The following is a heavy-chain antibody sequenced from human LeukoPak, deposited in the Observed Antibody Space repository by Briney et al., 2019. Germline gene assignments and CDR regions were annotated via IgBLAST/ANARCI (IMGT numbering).Heavy chain of an antibody. V-gene: IGHV3-30*02. D-gene: IGHD5-18*01. CDR2: IRYDGSNK. CDR1: GFTFSSYD. CDR3: ARASEYSYVGPIDY. Sequence: GGSLRLSCAASGFTFSSYDMHWVRQAPGKGLEWVAFIRYDGSNKYYADSVKGRFTISRDNSKNTLYLQMNSLRAEDTAVYYCARASEYSYVGPIDYWGQGTLVTVSS. J-gene: IGHJ4*02.